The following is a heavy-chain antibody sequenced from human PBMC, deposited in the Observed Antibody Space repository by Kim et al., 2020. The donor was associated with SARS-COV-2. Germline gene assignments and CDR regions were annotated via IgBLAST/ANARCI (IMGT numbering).Heavy chain of an antibody. CDR1: GFTFSSYA. D-gene: IGHD3-16*01. CDR3: AKDGPRGADAFDI. J-gene: IGHJ3*02. V-gene: IGHV3-23*03. CDR2: IYSGGSST. Sequence: GGSLRLSCAASGFTFSSYAMSWVRQAPGKGLEWVSVIYSGGSSTYYADSVKGRFTISRDNSKNTLYLQMNSLRAEDTAVYYCAKDGPRGADAFDIWGQGTMVTVSS.